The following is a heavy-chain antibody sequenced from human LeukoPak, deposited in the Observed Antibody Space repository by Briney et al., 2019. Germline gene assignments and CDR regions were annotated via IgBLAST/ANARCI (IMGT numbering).Heavy chain of an antibody. Sequence: GGFLRLSCAASGFTFTSFAMHWVRQAPGKGLEWEAAISSDGSDKYYADSVKGRFTIARDNSKNALYLQMTSLRLEDTAVYYCASDAGGSWGQGTLVTVSS. CDR2: ISSDGSDK. J-gene: IGHJ4*02. CDR1: GFTFTSFA. CDR3: ASDAGGS. D-gene: IGHD6-19*01. V-gene: IGHV3-30*04.